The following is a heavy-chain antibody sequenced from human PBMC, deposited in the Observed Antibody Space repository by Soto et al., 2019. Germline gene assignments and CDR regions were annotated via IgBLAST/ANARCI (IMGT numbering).Heavy chain of an antibody. Sequence: SETLSLTCTVSGGSISSYYWSWIRQPPGKGLEWIGYIYYSGSTNYNPSLKSRVTISVDTSKNQFSLKLSSVTAADTAVYYCARLDTTYYDFWSVYDYWGQGTLVTVSS. J-gene: IGHJ4*02. V-gene: IGHV4-59*08. CDR2: IYYSGST. D-gene: IGHD3-3*01. CDR1: GGSISSYY. CDR3: ARLDTTYYDFWSVYDY.